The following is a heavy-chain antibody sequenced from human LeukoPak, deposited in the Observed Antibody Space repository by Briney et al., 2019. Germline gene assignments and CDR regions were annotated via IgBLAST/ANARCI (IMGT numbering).Heavy chain of an antibody. CDR2: IYYSGST. J-gene: IGHJ3*02. CDR1: GGSISSYY. V-gene: IGHV4-59*01. Sequence: SETLSLTCTVSGGSISSYYWSWIRQPPGKGLEWIGYIYYSGSTNYNPSLKSRVTISVDTSKNQFSLKLSSVTAADTAVYYCARVPGIWFGARFDIWGQGTMVTVSS. CDR3: ARVPGIWFGARFDI. D-gene: IGHD3-10*01.